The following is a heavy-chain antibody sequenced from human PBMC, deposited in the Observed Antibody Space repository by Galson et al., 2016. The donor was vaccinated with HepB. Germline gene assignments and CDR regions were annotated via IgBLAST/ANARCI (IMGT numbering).Heavy chain of an antibody. V-gene: IGHV3-33*06. CDR3: AKEATYRGEGYNVDY. CDR1: GFTFSTYG. CDR2: IWYDGSEK. D-gene: IGHD5-24*01. Sequence: SLRLSCAASGFTFSTYGMHWVRQAPGKGLEWVAVIWYDGSEKYYADSVKGRFTISRDNSKNTLYLQINSLRAEDTAVYYCAKEATYRGEGYNVDYWGQGTLLTVSS. J-gene: IGHJ4*02.